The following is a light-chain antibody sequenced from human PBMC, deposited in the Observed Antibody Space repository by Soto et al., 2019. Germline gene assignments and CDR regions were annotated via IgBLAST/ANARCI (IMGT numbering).Light chain of an antibody. CDR1: QSASSSY. CDR2: GAS. CDR3: QQYGSSPCT. Sequence: EIVLTQSPGTVSLSPGERATLSCRASQSASSSYLAWYQQRPGQAPRLLIYGASSRATGIPDRFSGSGSGTDFTLTISRLEPEDFAVYYCQQYGSSPCTFGQGTKLEIK. V-gene: IGKV3-20*01. J-gene: IGKJ2*02.